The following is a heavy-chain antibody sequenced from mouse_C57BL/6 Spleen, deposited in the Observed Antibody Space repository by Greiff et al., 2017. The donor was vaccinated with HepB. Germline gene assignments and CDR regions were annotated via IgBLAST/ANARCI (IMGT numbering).Heavy chain of an antibody. CDR1: GYSITSGYD. CDR3: ARGGTEGAMDY. Sequence: VQLQQSGPGMVKPSQSLSLTCTVTGYSITSGYDWHWIRHFPGNKLEWMGYISYSGSTNYNPSLKSRISITHDTSKNHFFLKLNSVTTEDTATYYCARGGTEGAMDYWGQGTSVTVSS. J-gene: IGHJ4*01. V-gene: IGHV3-1*01. CDR2: ISYSGST.